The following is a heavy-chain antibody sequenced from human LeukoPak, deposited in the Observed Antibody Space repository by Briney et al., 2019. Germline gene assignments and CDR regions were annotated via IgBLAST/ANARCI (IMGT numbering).Heavy chain of an antibody. CDR1: GFSFSSYD. V-gene: IGHV3-23*01. Sequence: GGSLRLSCAASGFSFSSYDMSWVRQAPGRGLEWVSAITPSGDNTWCAESMKGRFTISRDNAKNSVYLQMNGLKAEDTAVYHCVGGPGWVFDLWGRGTLVTVSS. D-gene: IGHD1-26*01. J-gene: IGHJ2*01. CDR3: VGGPGWVFDL. CDR2: ITPSGDNT.